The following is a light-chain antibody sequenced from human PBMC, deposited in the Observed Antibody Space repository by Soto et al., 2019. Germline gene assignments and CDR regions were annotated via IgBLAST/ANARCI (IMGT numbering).Light chain of an antibody. CDR1: QSVTSSY. V-gene: IGKV3-20*01. J-gene: IGKJ2*03. Sequence: EIVLTQSPGTLSLSLGERATLSCRDSQSVTSSYLAWYQQKPGQAPRLLIYGASTRATGIPDRFSGSGSGTDFTLTVTRLEPEDFAVYYCQHYGGSMYSFGQGTKLDIK. CDR3: QHYGGSMYS. CDR2: GAS.